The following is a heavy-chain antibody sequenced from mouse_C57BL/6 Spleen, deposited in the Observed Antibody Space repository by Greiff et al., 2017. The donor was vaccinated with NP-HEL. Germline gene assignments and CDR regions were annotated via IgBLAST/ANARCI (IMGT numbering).Heavy chain of an antibody. D-gene: IGHD2-2*01. V-gene: IGHV1-69*01. CDR2: IDPSDSYT. J-gene: IGHJ2*01. CDR1: GYTFTSYW. CDR3: ARSMVHYFDY. Sequence: QVQLQQPGAELVMPGASVKLSCKASGYTFTSYWMHWVKQRPGQGLEWIGEIDPSDSYTNYNQKFKGKSTLTVDKSSSTAYMQLSSLPSEDSAVYYCARSMVHYFDYWGQGTTLTVSS.